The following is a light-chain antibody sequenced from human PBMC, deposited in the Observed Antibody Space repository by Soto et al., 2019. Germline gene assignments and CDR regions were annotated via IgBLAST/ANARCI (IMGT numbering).Light chain of an antibody. J-gene: IGKJ1*01. CDR1: QGISNS. CDR2: GAS. CDR3: QKYDSAPT. Sequence: DIQLTQSPSSLSASVGDRVTITCRASQGISNSLAWYQQKSGKVPKLLIYGASTLQSGVPFRFSGSMSGTDFTLPISSLKPEDVAKYYCQKYDSAPTFGPGTKVEI. V-gene: IGKV1-27*01.